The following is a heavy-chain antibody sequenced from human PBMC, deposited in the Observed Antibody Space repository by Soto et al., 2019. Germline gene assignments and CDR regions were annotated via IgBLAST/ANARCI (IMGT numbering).Heavy chain of an antibody. CDR1: GGSIRTSTYS. J-gene: IGHJ4*02. Sequence: PSETLSLTCTVSGGSIRTSTYSWGWIRQPPGKGLEWIGSIFYSGSTYYNPSLKSRVTVSVDTSKNQFSLKLSSVTAADTGVYYCARVRSGPKFDYWGRGTLVTVSS. V-gene: IGHV4-39*01. D-gene: IGHD6-19*01. CDR2: IFYSGST. CDR3: ARVRSGPKFDY.